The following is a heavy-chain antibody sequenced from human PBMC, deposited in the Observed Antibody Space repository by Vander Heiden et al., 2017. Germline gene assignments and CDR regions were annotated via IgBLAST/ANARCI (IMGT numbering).Heavy chain of an antibody. V-gene: IGHV3-30-3*01. D-gene: IGHD6-6*01. Sequence: QVQLVESGGGVVQPGRSLRLSCAASGFPFSSSSLPWVRQAPGKGLEWVAVISYDGSNKYYADSVKGRFTISRDNSKNTLYLQMNSLRAEDTAVYYCARVGGIAARILSRHGMDVWGQGTTVTVSS. CDR3: ARVGGIAARILSRHGMDV. J-gene: IGHJ6*02. CDR2: ISYDGSNK. CDR1: GFPFSSSS.